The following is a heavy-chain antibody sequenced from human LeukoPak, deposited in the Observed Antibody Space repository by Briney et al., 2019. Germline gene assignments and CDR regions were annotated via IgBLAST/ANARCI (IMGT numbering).Heavy chain of an antibody. CDR2: IIPIFGTA. V-gene: IGHV1-69*06. CDR3: ARGRAVAGAEYFQH. J-gene: IGHJ1*01. D-gene: IGHD6-19*01. Sequence: ASVKVSCKASGGTFSSYAISWVRQAPGQGLEWMGGIIPIFGTANYAQKFQGRVTITADKSTSTAYMELSSLRSEDTAVYYCARGRAVAGAEYFQHWGQGTPVTVSS. CDR1: GGTFSSYA.